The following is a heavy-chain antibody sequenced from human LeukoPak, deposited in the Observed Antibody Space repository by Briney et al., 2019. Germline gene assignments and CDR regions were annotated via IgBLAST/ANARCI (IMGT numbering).Heavy chain of an antibody. CDR2: ISSSSYI. V-gene: IGHV3-21*01. D-gene: IGHD3-3*01. J-gene: IGHJ6*02. Sequence: GGSLRLSCAASGFTFSSYSMNWVRQAPGKGLEWVSSISSSSYIYYADSVKGRFTISRDNSKNTLYLQMNSLRAEDTAVYYCARDPWDFWDGMDVWGQGTTVTVSS. CDR3: ARDPWDFWDGMDV. CDR1: GFTFSSYS.